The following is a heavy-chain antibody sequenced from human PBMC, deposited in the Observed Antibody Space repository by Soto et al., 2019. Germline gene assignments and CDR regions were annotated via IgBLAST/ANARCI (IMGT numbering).Heavy chain of an antibody. J-gene: IGHJ4*02. CDR3: ARDRLATNYYFDY. Sequence: EVLLLESGGGLVQPGGSLRLSCGASGFTFSSYAMSWVRQAPGKGLEWVSTIGGSGGITYYAGSVKGRFTISRDNSKNSLYLQMNSLRAEDTAVYYCARDRLATNYYFDYWGQGTLVTVSS. CDR1: GFTFSSYA. D-gene: IGHD3-16*01. V-gene: IGHV3-23*01. CDR2: IGGSGGIT.